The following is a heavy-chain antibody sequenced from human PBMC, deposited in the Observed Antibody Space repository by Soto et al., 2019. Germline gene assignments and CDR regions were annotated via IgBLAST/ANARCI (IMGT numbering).Heavy chain of an antibody. D-gene: IGHD4-17*01. CDR3: AREAGVATVTTARDY. J-gene: IGHJ4*02. CDR1: GYMFTSYG. CDR2: ISAYNGNT. Sequence: VKVSCKSSGYMFTSYGIIWVRQAPGQGLEWMGWISAYNGNTNYAQKLQSRVTITTDTSTSTAYMELRSLISDDTAVYYCAREAGVATVTTARDYWGQGTLVTVSS. V-gene: IGHV1-18*04.